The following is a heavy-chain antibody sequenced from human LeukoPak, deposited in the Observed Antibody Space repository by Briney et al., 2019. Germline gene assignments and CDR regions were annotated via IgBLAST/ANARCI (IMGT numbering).Heavy chain of an antibody. V-gene: IGHV3-20*04. CDR3: ARDVAGPGSL. D-gene: IGHD3-10*01. Sequence: GALRLSCAASGFTFDDYAMIWVRQRPGRGLEWVSSINWSGTSADYADSVKDRFTISRDNAKNTLYLQMNSLRADDSAVYYCARDVAGPGSLWGPGTRVTVSS. J-gene: IGHJ4*02. CDR1: GFTFDDYA. CDR2: INWSGTSA.